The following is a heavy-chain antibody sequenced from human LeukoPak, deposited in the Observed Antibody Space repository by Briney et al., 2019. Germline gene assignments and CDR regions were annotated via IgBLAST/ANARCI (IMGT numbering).Heavy chain of an antibody. Sequence: GGSLRLSCAASGFTFSSFAMTWVRQAPGKGLEWVSSINGRGDGPYYADSLKGRFTSSRDNSQHTLDLQLNSLRDGDTALYYRAKDSPLSQGRHPYYFDYWGQGTLVTVSS. J-gene: IGHJ4*02. D-gene: IGHD3-16*02. V-gene: IGHV3-23*01. CDR2: INGRGDGP. CDR1: GFTFSSFA. CDR3: AKDSPLSQGRHPYYFDY.